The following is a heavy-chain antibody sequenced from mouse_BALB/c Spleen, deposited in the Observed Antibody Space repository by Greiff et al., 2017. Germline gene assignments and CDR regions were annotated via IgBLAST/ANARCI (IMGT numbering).Heavy chain of an antibody. CDR2: IYPGSGNT. Sequence: QVQLQQSGPELVKPGASVKISCKASGYTFTDYYINWVKQKPGQGLEWIGWIYPGSGNTKYNEKFKGKATLTVDTSSSTAYMQLSSLTSEDTAVYFCAREGRYYGSREGYAMDYWGQGTSVTVSS. CDR1: GYTFTDYY. D-gene: IGHD1-1*01. V-gene: IGHV1-84*02. J-gene: IGHJ4*01. CDR3: AREGRYYGSREGYAMDY.